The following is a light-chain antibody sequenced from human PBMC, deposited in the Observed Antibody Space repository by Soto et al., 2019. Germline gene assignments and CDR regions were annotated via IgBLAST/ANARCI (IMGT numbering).Light chain of an antibody. J-gene: IGKJ2*01. CDR1: QSVSSY. CDR3: QQRSSWPRT. V-gene: IGKV3-11*01. CDR2: DAS. Sequence: EIVLTQSPATLSFSPRERATLSCRASQSVSSYLAWYQQKPGQTPRLLIYDASNRATGIPAMFSGSGSGTDFTLTISSLEPEDFAVYYCQQRSSWPRTFGQGTKLEIK.